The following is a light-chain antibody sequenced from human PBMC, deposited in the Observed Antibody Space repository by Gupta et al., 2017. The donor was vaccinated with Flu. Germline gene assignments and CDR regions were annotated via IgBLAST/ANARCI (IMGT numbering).Light chain of an antibody. CDR3: QSFDRSLSGVI. CDR1: SSNIGAGYS. CDR2: GDS. Sequence: GAPGQRVTISCTGSSSNIGAGYSLHWYRQLPGTAPKLVISGDSNRPSGVPDRFSASRSGISASLAITGLQAEDEADYFCQSFDRSLSGVIFGGGTKLTVL. V-gene: IGLV1-40*01. J-gene: IGLJ2*01.